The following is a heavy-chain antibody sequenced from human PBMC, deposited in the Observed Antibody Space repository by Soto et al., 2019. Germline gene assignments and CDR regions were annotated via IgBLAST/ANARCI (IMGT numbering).Heavy chain of an antibody. D-gene: IGHD4-17*01. J-gene: IGHJ3*02. CDR3: ASVATTVTVTSDAFDI. CDR1: GGTFSSYT. CDR2: IIPILGIA. V-gene: IGHV1-69*02. Sequence: QVQLVQSGAEVKKPGSSVKVSCKASGGTFSSYTISWVRQAPGQGLEWMGRIIPILGIANYAQKVQGRVTMTADKSTRTAYMELSSLRSEDTAVYYCASVATTVTVTSDAFDIWGQGTMVTVSS.